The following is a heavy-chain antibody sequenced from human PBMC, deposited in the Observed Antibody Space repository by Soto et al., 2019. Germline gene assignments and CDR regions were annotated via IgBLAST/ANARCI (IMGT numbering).Heavy chain of an antibody. CDR2: VYATGTT. J-gene: IGHJ5*02. CDR1: GGSISKFY. Sequence: SETLSLTCNVSGGSISKFYWAWIRKTAGNGLEWMGRVYATGTTDYNPSLRSRVAMSVDISKKTFSLRLRSVTGADSGVYYCVRDGSKSLRDWFDPWGQGILVTVS. V-gene: IGHV4-4*07. CDR3: VRDGSKSLRDWFDP.